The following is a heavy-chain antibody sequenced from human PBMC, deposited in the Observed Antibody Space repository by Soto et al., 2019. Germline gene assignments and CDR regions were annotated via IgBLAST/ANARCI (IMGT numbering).Heavy chain of an antibody. J-gene: IGHJ3*02. CDR2: IYYSGST. CDR1: GGSISSYY. CDR3: ARHGNGDYSDAFDI. Sequence: QVQLQESGPGLVKPSETLSLTCTVSGGSISSYYWSWIRQPPGKGLEWIGYIYYSGSTNYNPSLKSRVTISVDTSKNQFSLKLRSVTAADTAVYYCARHGNGDYSDAFDIWGQGTMVTVSS. V-gene: IGHV4-59*08. D-gene: IGHD4-17*01.